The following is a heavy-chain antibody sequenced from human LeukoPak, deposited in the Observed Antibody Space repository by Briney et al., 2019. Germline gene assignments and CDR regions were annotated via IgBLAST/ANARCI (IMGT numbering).Heavy chain of an antibody. CDR1: GFTFSDCY. J-gene: IGHJ4*02. D-gene: IGHD5-24*01. CDR3: AREKMTTPFDY. CDR2: ISSSGSTI. Sequence: GGSLRLSCAASGFTFSDCYMSWIRQAPGKGLEWVSYISSSGSTIYYADSVKGRFTISRDNAKNSLYLQMNSLRAEDTAVYYCAREKMTTPFDYWGQGTLVTVSS. V-gene: IGHV3-11*01.